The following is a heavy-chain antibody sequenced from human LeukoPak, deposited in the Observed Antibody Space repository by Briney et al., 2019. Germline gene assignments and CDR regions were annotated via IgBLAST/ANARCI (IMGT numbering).Heavy chain of an antibody. CDR3: ARGTMTTVTYYFDY. Sequence: PSETLSLTCAVYGGSFSGYYWSWIRQPPGKGLEWIGEINRSGSTNYNPSLKSRVTISVDTSKNQFSLKLSSVTAADTAVYYCARGTMTTVTYYFDYWGQGTLVTVSS. V-gene: IGHV4-34*01. J-gene: IGHJ4*02. CDR1: GGSFSGYY. D-gene: IGHD4-17*01. CDR2: INRSGST.